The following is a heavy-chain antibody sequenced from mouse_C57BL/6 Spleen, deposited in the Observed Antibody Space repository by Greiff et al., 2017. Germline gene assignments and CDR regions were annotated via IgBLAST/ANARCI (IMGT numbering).Heavy chain of an antibody. J-gene: IGHJ2*01. CDR2: IYPSDSET. CDR3: ALITTVLDY. Sequence: QVQLKESGAELVRPGSSVKLSCKASGYTFTSYWMDWVKQRPGQGLEWIGNIYPSDSETHYNQKFKDKATLTVDKSSSTAYMQLSSLTSEDSAVYYCALITTVLDYWGQGTTLTVSS. CDR1: GYTFTSYW. D-gene: IGHD1-1*01. V-gene: IGHV1-61*01.